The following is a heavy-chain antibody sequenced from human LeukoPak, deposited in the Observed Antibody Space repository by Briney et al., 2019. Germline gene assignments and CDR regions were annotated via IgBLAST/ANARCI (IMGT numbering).Heavy chain of an antibody. V-gene: IGHV4-59*01. CDR3: ARETLPELYPSYFDY. CDR1: GGSLSSYY. D-gene: IGHD2-8*01. Sequence: SETLSLTCTVSGGSLSSYYWSWIRQPPGKGLECSGYIYYSGSTNYNPSLKSRVTISVDTSKNQFSLKLSSVTAADTAVYYCARETLPELYPSYFDYWGQGTLVTVSS. J-gene: IGHJ4*02. CDR2: IYYSGST.